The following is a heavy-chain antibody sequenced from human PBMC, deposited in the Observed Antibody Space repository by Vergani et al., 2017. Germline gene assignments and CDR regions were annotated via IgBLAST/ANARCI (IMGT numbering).Heavy chain of an antibody. CDR3: VYRRSKCGTTGCFYPFYYYYSMDV. D-gene: IGHD1-7*01. V-gene: IGHV2-5*04. J-gene: IGHJ6*03. CDR1: GFSLNTRGVS. Sequence: QITLKESGPTLVKPTQTLTLTCTFSGFSLNTRGVSVAWIRPPPGKALDWLALPYWNDAQHYSTSLNNRVTITKETSKNQVVLTMTNMDYVDTGAYYCVYRRSKCGTTGCFYPFYYYYSMDVWLKGTTVSVSS. CDR2: PYWNDAQ.